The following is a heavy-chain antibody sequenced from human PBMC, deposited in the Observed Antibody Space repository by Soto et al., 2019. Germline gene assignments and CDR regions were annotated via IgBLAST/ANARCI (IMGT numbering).Heavy chain of an antibody. CDR2: IYYSGST. V-gene: IGHV4-31*03. CDR3: ARDQENPDTAMIRGWFDP. J-gene: IGHJ5*02. D-gene: IGHD5-18*01. Sequence: PSETQAVRSTVSGGSIRGVGCYWSCNRQHPGKGLEWIGYIYYSGSTYYNPSLKSRVTISLDTSKNQFSLKLSSVTAADTAVYYCARDQENPDTAMIRGWFDPWGEGTLGTVSS. CDR1: GGSIRGVGCY.